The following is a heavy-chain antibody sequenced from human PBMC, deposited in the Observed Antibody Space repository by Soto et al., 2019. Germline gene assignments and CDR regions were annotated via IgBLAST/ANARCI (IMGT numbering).Heavy chain of an antibody. CDR1: GYTFTGYY. D-gene: IGHD6-19*01. CDR3: ARAYSSGWYYFDY. Sequence: GXSVKDSCKASGYTFTGYYMHWVRQAPGQGPEWMGWINPNSGGTNYSQKFQGWVTMTRDTSISTAYMELSRLRSDDTAVYYCARAYSSGWYYFDYWGQGTLVTVSS. V-gene: IGHV1-2*04. J-gene: IGHJ4*02. CDR2: INPNSGGT.